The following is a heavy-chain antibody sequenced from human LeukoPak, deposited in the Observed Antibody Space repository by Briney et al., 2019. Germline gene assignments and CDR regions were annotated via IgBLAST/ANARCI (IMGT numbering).Heavy chain of an antibody. Sequence: GGSLRLSSAASGFTFSTYWMTWVRQAPGKGLEWVANIKQDGSEKYYVDSVKGRFTISRDNAKNSLYLQMNSLRAEDTAVYYCARPHPNYYGSGSNLDWGQGTLVTVSS. D-gene: IGHD3-10*01. V-gene: IGHV3-7*01. CDR2: IKQDGSEK. J-gene: IGHJ4*02. CDR1: GFTFSTYW. CDR3: ARPHPNYYGSGSNLD.